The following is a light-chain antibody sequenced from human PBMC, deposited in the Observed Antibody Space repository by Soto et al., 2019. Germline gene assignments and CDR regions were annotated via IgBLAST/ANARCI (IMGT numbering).Light chain of an antibody. V-gene: IGKV1-39*01. CDR1: QSISNL. CDR3: QESYSSFWT. Sequence: DIQMAQAPSSLSASVGDRGTITCRASQSISNLLNWYQQKPGKVPKLLIYAASSLQSGVPSRFSGSGSGTDFTLTISSLQPEDFATYYCQESYSSFWTFGQGTNVEIK. J-gene: IGKJ1*01. CDR2: AAS.